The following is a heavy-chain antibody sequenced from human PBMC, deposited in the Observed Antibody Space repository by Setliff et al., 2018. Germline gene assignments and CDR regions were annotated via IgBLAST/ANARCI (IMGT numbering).Heavy chain of an antibody. J-gene: IGHJ6*03. Sequence: NPSETLSLTCAVYGGSFSGYYWSWIRQPPGKGLGWIGEINHSGSTNYNQSLKSRVTLSVDTSKNQFSLQLTSVTAADTAIYYCARGGGSVLPNYYYFNYMDVWGKGTTVTVSS. CDR2: INHSGST. V-gene: IGHV4-34*01. CDR1: GGSFSGYY. D-gene: IGHD2-15*01. CDR3: ARGGGSVLPNYYYFNYMDV.